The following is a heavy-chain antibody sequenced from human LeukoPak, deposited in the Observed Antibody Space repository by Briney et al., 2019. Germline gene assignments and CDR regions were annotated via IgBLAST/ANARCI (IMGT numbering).Heavy chain of an antibody. J-gene: IGHJ4*02. Sequence: PSETLSLTCTVSGGSISSSSYCWSWIRQPAGKGLEWIGYIYYSGSTNYNPSLKSRVTISVDTSKNQFSLKLSSVTAADTAVYYCAREVVAAAGTVDYWGQGTLVIVSS. CDR2: IYYSGST. D-gene: IGHD6-13*01. V-gene: IGHV4-61*10. CDR1: GGSISSSSYC. CDR3: AREVVAAAGTVDY.